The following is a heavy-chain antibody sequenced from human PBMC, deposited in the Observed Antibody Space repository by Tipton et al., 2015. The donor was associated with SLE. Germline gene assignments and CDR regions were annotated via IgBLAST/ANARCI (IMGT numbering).Heavy chain of an antibody. CDR1: GGSINSGNQY. V-gene: IGHV4-61*02. Sequence: LRLSCNVFGGSINSGNQYWSWIRQPVGKGLEWIGRIYSSGSTTYNPSLKSRVTISLDTSKNQFSLRLISVTAADTAVYYCAVGGRYFDYWGQGTLVTVSS. D-gene: IGHD3-16*01. CDR2: IYSSGST. J-gene: IGHJ4*02. CDR3: AVGGRYFDY.